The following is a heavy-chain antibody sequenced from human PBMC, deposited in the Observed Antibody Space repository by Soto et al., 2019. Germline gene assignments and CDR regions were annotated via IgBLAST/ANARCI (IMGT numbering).Heavy chain of an antibody. V-gene: IGHV3-23*01. CDR1: GFTFSSYA. Sequence: GGSLRLSCAATGFTFSSYAMSWVRQAPGKGLEWVSVISGSGGRRYYADSVKGRFTTSRDNPQNTLYLQMNSLRAEDTAVYYCAKSSVSVTPRNFDYWGQGTLVTVSS. J-gene: IGHJ4*02. CDR2: ISGSGGRR. CDR3: AKSSVSVTPRNFDY. D-gene: IGHD4-17*01.